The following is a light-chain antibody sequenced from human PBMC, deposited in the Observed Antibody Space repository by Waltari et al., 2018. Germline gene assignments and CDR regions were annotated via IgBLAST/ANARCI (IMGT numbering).Light chain of an antibody. CDR1: SSNIGAGDD. CDR3: QSYDTSLSALV. Sequence: QSVLTQPPSVSGAPGQRVTISCTGSSSNIGAGDDVHWYQHLPGSAPKLLIHDNINRPSGVPGRFSGSKSGTSASLAITGLQAEDEADYYCQSYDTSLSALVFGGGTKLTVL. V-gene: IGLV1-40*01. CDR2: DNI. J-gene: IGLJ3*02.